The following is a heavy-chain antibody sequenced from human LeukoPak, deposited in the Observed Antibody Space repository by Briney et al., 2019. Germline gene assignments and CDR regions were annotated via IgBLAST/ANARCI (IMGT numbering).Heavy chain of an antibody. Sequence: GGSLRLSRAASGFTFSSYAMSWVRQAPGKGLEWVSAISGNGGSTYYADSVKGRFTISRDNSKNTLYLQMNSLRAEDTAVYYCTIDTVTTMFDYWGQGTLVTVSS. J-gene: IGHJ4*02. CDR1: GFTFSSYA. D-gene: IGHD4-17*01. V-gene: IGHV3-23*01. CDR3: TIDTVTTMFDY. CDR2: ISGNGGST.